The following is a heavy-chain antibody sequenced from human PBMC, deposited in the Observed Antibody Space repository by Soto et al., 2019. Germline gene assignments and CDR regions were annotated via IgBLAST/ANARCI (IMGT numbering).Heavy chain of an antibody. D-gene: IGHD5-18*01. Sequence: SETLSLTCAVSGGSISSGGYSWSWIRQPPGKGLEWIGNIYYSGMTYYNPSLRGRVSISLDPSESQFSLKLNSVTAADTAVYYCARDSSGPGYSYGKFDYWGQGALV. J-gene: IGHJ4*02. CDR2: IYYSGMT. CDR1: GGSISSGGYS. V-gene: IGHV4-31*11. CDR3: ARDSSGPGYSYGKFDY.